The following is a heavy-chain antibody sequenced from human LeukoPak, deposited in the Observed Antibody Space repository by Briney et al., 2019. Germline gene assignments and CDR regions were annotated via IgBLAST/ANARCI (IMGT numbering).Heavy chain of an antibody. D-gene: IGHD2-8*01. Sequence: ASVKVSCKASGYTFTSYGISWVRRAPGQGLEWMGWISAYNGNTNYAQKLQGRVTMTTDTSTSTAYMEMRSLRSDDTAVYYCARDLTPTLGYCTNGVCRDYYYGMDVWGQGTTVTVSS. CDR3: ARDLTPTLGYCTNGVCRDYYYGMDV. CDR1: GYTFTSYG. CDR2: ISAYNGNT. J-gene: IGHJ6*02. V-gene: IGHV1-18*01.